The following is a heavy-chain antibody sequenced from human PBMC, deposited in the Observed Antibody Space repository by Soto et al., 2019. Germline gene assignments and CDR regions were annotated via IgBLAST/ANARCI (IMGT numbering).Heavy chain of an antibody. CDR2: ISAYNGNT. J-gene: IGHJ4*02. Sequence: QVQLVQSGAEVKKPGASVKVSCKAPGYTFTSYGISWVRQAPGQGLEWMGWISAYNGNTNYAQKLQGRVTMTTDTSTSTAFMELRSLRSDDTAVYYCARAVQGCSGGSCYSPLDYWGQGTLVTVSS. V-gene: IGHV1-18*01. CDR1: GYTFTSYG. D-gene: IGHD2-15*01. CDR3: ARAVQGCSGGSCYSPLDY.